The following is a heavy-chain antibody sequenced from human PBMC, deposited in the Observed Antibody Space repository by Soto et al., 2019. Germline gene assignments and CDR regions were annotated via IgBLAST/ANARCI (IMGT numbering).Heavy chain of an antibody. CDR3: SRGGIVVVPAAITSYYFDY. CDR1: GGSFSGYY. J-gene: IGHJ4*02. Sequence: QVQLQQWGAGLLKPSETLSLTCAVYGGSFSGYYWSWIRQPPGKGLEWIGEINHSGSTNYNPSLKSRVTITVDTSKNQFSLELSSVTAADTAVYYCSRGGIVVVPAAITSYYFDYWGQGTLVTVSS. V-gene: IGHV4-34*01. CDR2: INHSGST. D-gene: IGHD2-2*02.